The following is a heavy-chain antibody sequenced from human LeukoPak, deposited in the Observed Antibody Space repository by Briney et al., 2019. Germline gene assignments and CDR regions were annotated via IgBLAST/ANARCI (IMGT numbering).Heavy chain of an antibody. CDR3: ARDSAFSSYSN. Sequence: GGSLKLSCTASGFTISNNYMSWVRQAPGKGLEWVSIIYSDRSTYYPESVKGRFTITRDDSKNTLFLQMDSLRVEDTAIYYCARDSAFSSYSNWGQGALVTVS. CDR1: GFTISNNY. CDR2: IYSDRST. D-gene: IGHD2-15*01. V-gene: IGHV3-53*01. J-gene: IGHJ1*01.